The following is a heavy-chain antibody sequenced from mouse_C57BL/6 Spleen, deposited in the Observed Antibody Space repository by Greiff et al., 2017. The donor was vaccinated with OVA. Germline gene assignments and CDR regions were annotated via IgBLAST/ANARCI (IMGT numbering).Heavy chain of an antibody. CDR3: ARSRFITTVVAKYY. CDR1: GFNIKNTY. D-gene: IGHD1-1*01. V-gene: IGHV14-3*01. J-gene: IGHJ2*01. Sequence: VQLQQSVAELVRPGASVKLSCKASGFNIKNTYMHWVKQRPEQGLEWIGRIDPANGNTKYAPKFKGKATITADTSSNTAYLQLSSLTSDDTAIYYCARSRFITTVVAKYYWGQGTTLTVSS. CDR2: IDPANGNT.